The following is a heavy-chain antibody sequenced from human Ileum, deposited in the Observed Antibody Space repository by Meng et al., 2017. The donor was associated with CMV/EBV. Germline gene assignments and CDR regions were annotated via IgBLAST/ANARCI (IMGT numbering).Heavy chain of an antibody. CDR1: GYTLSVYY. D-gene: IGHD1-14*01. CDR3: ARGATTTLFHYYKEMDV. CDR2: INPNNGAT. Sequence: ASVKVSCKASGYTLSVYYIHWVRQAPGQGLEWLGWINPNNGATAYAEKFQSRVTLTRDTSIDTAYMELSRLTSDDTAVYYCARGATTTLFHYYKEMDVWGQGTMVTVSS. J-gene: IGHJ6*02. V-gene: IGHV1-2*02.